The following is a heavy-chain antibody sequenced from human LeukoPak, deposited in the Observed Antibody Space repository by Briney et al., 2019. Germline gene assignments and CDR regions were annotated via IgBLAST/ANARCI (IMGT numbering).Heavy chain of an antibody. CDR1: GFTFSSYS. Sequence: GGSLGLSCAASGFTFSSYSMNWVRQAPGKGLEWVSSISSSSSYIYYADSVKGRFTISRDNAKNSLYLQMNSLRAEDTAVYYCARFGFGELYDAFDIWGQGTMVTVSS. J-gene: IGHJ3*02. CDR3: ARFGFGELYDAFDI. D-gene: IGHD3-10*01. CDR2: ISSSSSYI. V-gene: IGHV3-21*01.